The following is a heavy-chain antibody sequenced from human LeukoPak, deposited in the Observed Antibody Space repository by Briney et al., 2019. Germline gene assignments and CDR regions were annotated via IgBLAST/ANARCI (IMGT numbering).Heavy chain of an antibody. D-gene: IGHD4-4*01. CDR1: GFTFSSYS. J-gene: IGHJ4*02. CDR2: ISSSSSYI. Sequence: GGSLRLSCAASGFTFSSYSMNWVRQAPGKGLEWVSSISSSSSYIYYADSVKGRFTISRDNAKNSLYLQMNSLRAEDTAVYYCASGDYSNYWPDYWGQGTLVTVSS. V-gene: IGHV3-21*01. CDR3: ASGDYSNYWPDY.